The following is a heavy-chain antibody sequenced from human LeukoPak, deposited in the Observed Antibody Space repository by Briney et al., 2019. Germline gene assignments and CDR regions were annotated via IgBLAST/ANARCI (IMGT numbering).Heavy chain of an antibody. V-gene: IGHV4-59*01. CDR3: ARSYDSSGYRDAFDI. CDR2: IYYSGST. J-gene: IGHJ3*02. Sequence: SETLSLTCTVSGGSISHYYWSWIRQPPGKGLEWIGYIYYSGSTNYNPSLKSRVTISVDTSKNQFSLKLSSVTAADTAVYYCARSYDSSGYRDAFDIWGQGTMVTVSS. D-gene: IGHD3-22*01. CDR1: GGSISHYY.